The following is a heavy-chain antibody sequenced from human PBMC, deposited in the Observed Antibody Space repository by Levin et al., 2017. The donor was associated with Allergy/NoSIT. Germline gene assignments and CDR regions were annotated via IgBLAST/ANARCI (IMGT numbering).Heavy chain of an antibody. J-gene: IGHJ5*02. V-gene: IGHV3-7*01. D-gene: IGHD4-11*01. Sequence: SGGSLRLSCAASGFTFSSYWMSWVRQAPGKGLEWVANIKQDGSEKYYVDSVKGRFTISRDNAKNSLYLQMNSLRAEDTAVYYCARERVETTVGFDPWGQGTLVTVSS. CDR3: ARERVETTVGFDP. CDR1: GFTFSSYW. CDR2: IKQDGSEK.